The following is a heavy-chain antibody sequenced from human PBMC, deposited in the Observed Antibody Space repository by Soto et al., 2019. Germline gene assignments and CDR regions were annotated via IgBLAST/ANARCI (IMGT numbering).Heavy chain of an antibody. J-gene: IGHJ4*02. CDR1: GFTFSSYW. CDR3: ARDRAPPYSSSWYYFDY. V-gene: IGHV3-66*01. D-gene: IGHD6-13*01. CDR2: IYSGGST. Sequence: GGSLRLSCAASGFTFSSYWMHWVRQAPGKGLVWVSVIYSGGSTYYADSVKGRFTISRDNSKNTLYLQMGSLRAEDMAVYYCARDRAPPYSSSWYYFDYWGQGTLVTVSS.